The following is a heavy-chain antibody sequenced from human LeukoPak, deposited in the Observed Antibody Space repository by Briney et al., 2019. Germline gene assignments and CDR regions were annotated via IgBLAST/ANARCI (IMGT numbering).Heavy chain of an antibody. CDR2: IYTSGDT. CDR3: ARSRGKNYRADVFDI. Sequence: SETLSLTCTVAGGSISSYYWSWIRQPAGKGLEWIGRIYTSGDTQYNPSLRSRVTMSVDTSKNRFSLKLSPVTAADTAVYYCARSRGKNYRADVFDIWGQGTMVTVSS. J-gene: IGHJ3*02. D-gene: IGHD3-16*02. CDR1: GGSISSYY. V-gene: IGHV4-4*07.